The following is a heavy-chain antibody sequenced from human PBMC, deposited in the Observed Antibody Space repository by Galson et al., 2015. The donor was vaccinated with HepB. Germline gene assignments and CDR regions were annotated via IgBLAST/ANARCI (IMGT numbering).Heavy chain of an antibody. CDR1: GFGFNMYW. D-gene: IGHD3-16*01. CDR3: ARANWGSVDY. Sequence: SLRLSCAASGFGFNMYWMSWVRQAPGQGLEWVANINQDGSETYYVDSMKGRFTISRDNAKNSLYLQMNSLRAEDTAVYYCARANWGSVDYWGQGTLATVSS. CDR2: INQDGSET. V-gene: IGHV3-7*05. J-gene: IGHJ4*02.